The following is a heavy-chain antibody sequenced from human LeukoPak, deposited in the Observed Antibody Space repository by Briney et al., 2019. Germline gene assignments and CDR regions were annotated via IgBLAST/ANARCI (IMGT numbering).Heavy chain of an antibody. CDR3: ARDPTTVTTIFDS. J-gene: IGHJ4*02. CDR1: GVSISAYY. CDR2: IYPGESIYASENT. D-gene: IGHD4-17*01. Sequence: PPETLSLTCSVSGVSISAYYWSWIRQPAGKGLEWIGRIYPGESIYASENTNYNPSLKSRVSMSGDTSKNQVSLKLRSVTAADTAVYYCARDPTTVTTIFDSWGQGTLVTVSS. V-gene: IGHV4-4*07.